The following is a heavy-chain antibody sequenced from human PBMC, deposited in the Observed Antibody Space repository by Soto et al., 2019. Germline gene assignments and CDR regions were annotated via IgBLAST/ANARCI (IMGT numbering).Heavy chain of an antibody. D-gene: IGHD2-8*02. J-gene: IGHJ5*02. Sequence: ASVKVSCKASGYNFSYYYIHWVRHAPGQGLEWLGWVSPKSGGTNYAQKFKGRVTMTRDTSSNTVYRDLSGLKSDDTAVFYCAREISGGGTLNWFDPWGQGTLVTVSS. CDR1: GYNFSYYY. CDR3: AREISGGGTLNWFDP. CDR2: VSPKSGGT. V-gene: IGHV1-2*02.